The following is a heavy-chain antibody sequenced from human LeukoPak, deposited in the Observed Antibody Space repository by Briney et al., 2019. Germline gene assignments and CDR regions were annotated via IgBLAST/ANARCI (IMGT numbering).Heavy chain of an antibody. CDR3: AREWQQLVSEDGWFDP. CDR1: GYTFTGYY. V-gene: IGHV1-2*02. Sequence: ASVKVSCKASGYTFTGYYMHWVRQAPGQGLEWMGWINPNSGGTNYAQKFQGRVTMTRDTSISTAYMELSRLRSDDTAVYYGAREWQQLVSEDGWFDPWGQGTLVTVSS. CDR2: INPNSGGT. D-gene: IGHD6-13*01. J-gene: IGHJ5*02.